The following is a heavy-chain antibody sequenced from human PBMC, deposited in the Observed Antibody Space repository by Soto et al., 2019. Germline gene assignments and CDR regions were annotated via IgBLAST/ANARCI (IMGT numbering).Heavy chain of an antibody. D-gene: IGHD3-3*01. Sequence: GGSLRLSCAASGLTFSSYAMSWVRQAPGKGLEWVSTISGSDGKTFYADSVKGRFSISRDTSQSTLYLQMNSLRADDTAMYYCARWSYLDYWGQGTRVTVSS. CDR1: GLTFSSYA. CDR3: ARWSYLDY. J-gene: IGHJ4*02. CDR2: ISGSDGKT. V-gene: IGHV3-23*01.